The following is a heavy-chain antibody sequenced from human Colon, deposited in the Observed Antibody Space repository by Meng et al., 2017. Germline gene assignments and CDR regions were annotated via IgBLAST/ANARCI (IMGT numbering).Heavy chain of an antibody. J-gene: IGHJ4*02. D-gene: IGHD3-22*01. Sequence: QGQLHDSVPGLVKPAANLSLTRVFSVGPIGRGNWWSWVRQPPGKGLEWIGETSHSGSTNYSPSLKSRVTISLDKSKNQLSLKLNSVTAADTAVYYCASSDYYRSDYWGQGTLVTVSS. V-gene: IGHV4-4*02. CDR1: VGPIGRGNW. CDR2: TSHSGST. CDR3: ASSDYYRSDY.